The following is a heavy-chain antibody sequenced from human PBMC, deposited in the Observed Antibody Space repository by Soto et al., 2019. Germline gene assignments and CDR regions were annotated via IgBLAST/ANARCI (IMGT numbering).Heavy chain of an antibody. J-gene: IGHJ4*02. D-gene: IGHD4-17*01. CDR1: GFTFDDYA. CDR2: ISWNSGSI. CDR3: AKDIGYGDYRAVY. V-gene: IGHV3-9*01. Sequence: EVQLVESGGGLVQPGRSPRLSCAASGFTFDDYAMHWVRQAPGKGLEWVSGISWNSGSIGYADSVKGRFTISRDNAKNSLYLQMNSLRAEDTALYYCAKDIGYGDYRAVYWGQGTLVTVSS.